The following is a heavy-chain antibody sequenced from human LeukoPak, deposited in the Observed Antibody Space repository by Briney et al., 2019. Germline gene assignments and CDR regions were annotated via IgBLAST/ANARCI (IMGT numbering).Heavy chain of an antibody. V-gene: IGHV4-59*01. D-gene: IGHD3-10*01. Sequence: TSETLSLTCTVSGGSINSYYWSWIRQPPGKGLEWIGYIYYSGSTSYNPSLKSRVTISVDTSKNQFSLKLRSVTAADTAVYFCAREASRAGTYYLDYWDQGTLLTVSS. J-gene: IGHJ4*02. CDR2: IYYSGST. CDR1: GGSINSYY. CDR3: AREASRAGTYYLDY.